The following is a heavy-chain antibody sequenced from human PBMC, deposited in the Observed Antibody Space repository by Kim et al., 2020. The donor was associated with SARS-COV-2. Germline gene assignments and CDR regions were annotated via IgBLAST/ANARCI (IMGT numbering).Heavy chain of an antibody. Sequence: GGSLRLSCAASGFTFGSYWMSWVRQAPGKGLEWVANIKQDGSEKYYVDSVKGRFTISRDDAQNSLYLQMSSLRAEDTAVYYCARRGTYGESYFHYWGQGTLVTVSS. D-gene: IGHD2-21*01. CDR1: GFTFGSYW. CDR2: IKQDGSEK. CDR3: ARRGTYGESYFHY. J-gene: IGHJ4*02. V-gene: IGHV3-7*03.